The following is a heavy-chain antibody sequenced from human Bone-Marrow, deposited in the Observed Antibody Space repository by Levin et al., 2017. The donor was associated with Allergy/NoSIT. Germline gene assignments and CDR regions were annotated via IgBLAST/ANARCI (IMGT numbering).Heavy chain of an antibody. J-gene: IGHJ4*02. CDR3: ARLDGYYVDY. CDR2: ISYRGTT. CDR1: GGSISSAGYH. V-gene: IGHV4-31*03. D-gene: IGHD3-9*01. Sequence: SETLSLTCTVSGGSISSAGYHWTWIRQSPGKGLEWIGYISYRGTTYYNPSLKSRLTMSLDTSEQRFSLNLNSVTAADTAIYYCARLDGYYVDYWGQGTLVTVSS.